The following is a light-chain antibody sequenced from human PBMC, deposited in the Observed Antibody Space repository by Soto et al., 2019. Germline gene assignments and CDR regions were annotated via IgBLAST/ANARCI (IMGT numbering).Light chain of an antibody. CDR1: ASISSW. V-gene: IGKV1-5*03. Sequence: DIQMTQSPSTLSAFVGDRVTITCRASASISSWLAWYQQKPGKAPNLLIYKASSLESGVPSRLSGSGSGTDFTVTIRNLQPDEFATYYWQQYNSYSTWTFGQGTKVEIK. CDR2: KAS. CDR3: QQYNSYSTWT. J-gene: IGKJ1*01.